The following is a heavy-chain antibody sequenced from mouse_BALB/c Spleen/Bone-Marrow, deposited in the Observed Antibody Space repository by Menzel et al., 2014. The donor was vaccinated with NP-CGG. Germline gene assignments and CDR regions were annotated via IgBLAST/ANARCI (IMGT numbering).Heavy chain of an antibody. J-gene: IGHJ3*01. D-gene: IGHD2-12*01. CDR1: GFNIKDYY. Sequence: EVQLQQSGAELVKSGASVKLSCTASGFNIKDYYMHWVKQRPEQGLEWLGWIYPENGDTEYAPKFQGKATMTADTSSNTAYLQLSSLTSEATAVYYCKSYRIQAWFAYWGQGTLVTVSA. V-gene: IGHV14-4*02. CDR2: IYPENGDT. CDR3: KSYRIQAWFAY.